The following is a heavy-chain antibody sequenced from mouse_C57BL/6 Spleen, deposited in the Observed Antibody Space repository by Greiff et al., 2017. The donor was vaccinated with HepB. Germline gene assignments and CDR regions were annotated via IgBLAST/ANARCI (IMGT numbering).Heavy chain of an antibody. D-gene: IGHD2-4*01. CDR2: INPNNGGT. V-gene: IGHV1-18*01. CDR3: ARSRYDYDDGYWYFDV. CDR1: GYTFTDYN. Sequence: EVQLQQSGPELVKPGASVKIPCKASGYTFTDYNMDWVKQSHGKSLEWIGDINPNNGGTIYNQKFKGKATLTVDKSSSTAYMELRSLTSEDTAVYYCARSRYDYDDGYWYFDVWGTGTTVTVSS. J-gene: IGHJ1*03.